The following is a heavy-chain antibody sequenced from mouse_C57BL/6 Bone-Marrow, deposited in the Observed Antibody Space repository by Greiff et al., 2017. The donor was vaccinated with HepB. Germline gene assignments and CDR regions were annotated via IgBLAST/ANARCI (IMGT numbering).Heavy chain of an antibody. V-gene: IGHV1-19*01. CDR2: INPYNGGT. J-gene: IGHJ4*01. CDR1: GYTFPDYY. D-gene: IGHD1-1*01. CDR3: ANLYYDGRDYAMEY. Sequence: EVQLQQSGPVLVKPGASVKMSCKASGYTFPDYYMNWVKQSHGKSLEWIGVINPYNGGTSYNQKFKGKATLTVDKSSSTAYMELNSLTSEDSAVYYCANLYYDGRDYAMEYWGQGTSVTDAS.